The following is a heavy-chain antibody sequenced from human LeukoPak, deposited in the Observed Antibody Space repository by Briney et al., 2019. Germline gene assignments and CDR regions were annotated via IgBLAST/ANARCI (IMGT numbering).Heavy chain of an antibody. CDR3: ATFDVVVVAATHSSNFDY. CDR1: GFTFSSYA. D-gene: IGHD2-15*01. Sequence: GGSLRLSCAASGFTFSSYAMSWVRQAPGKGLEWVSAISGSGGSTYYADSVKGRFTISRDNSKNTLCLQMNSLRAEDTAVYYCATFDVVVVAATHSSNFDYWGQGTLVTVSS. V-gene: IGHV3-23*01. CDR2: ISGSGGST. J-gene: IGHJ4*02.